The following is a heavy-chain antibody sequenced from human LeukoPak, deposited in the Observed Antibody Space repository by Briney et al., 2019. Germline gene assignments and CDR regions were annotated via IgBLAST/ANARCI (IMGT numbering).Heavy chain of an antibody. CDR1: GFTFSSYG. J-gene: IGHJ6*02. Sequence: GGSLRLSCAASGFTFSSYGMHWVRQAPGKGLEWVAFIRYDGFNKYYTDSVKGRFTISRDNSKNTLYLQMNSLRAEDTAVIYCAKDIEGATDYAMDVWGQGTTVTVSS. D-gene: IGHD1-26*01. V-gene: IGHV3-30*02. CDR3: AKDIEGATDYAMDV. CDR2: IRYDGFNK.